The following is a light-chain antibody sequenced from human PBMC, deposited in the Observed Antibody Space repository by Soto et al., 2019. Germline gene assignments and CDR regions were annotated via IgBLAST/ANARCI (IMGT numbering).Light chain of an antibody. Sequence: QSALTQPASVSGSPGQSITISCTGSSSDIGAYNYVSWYQQHPGKAPKLMIYDVNNRPSGVSYRFSGSKSGSTASLTISGLQAEDEADYYCSSYTSSRIRVFGGGTKVTVL. CDR1: SSDIGAYNY. CDR2: DVN. J-gene: IGLJ3*02. CDR3: SSYTSSRIRV. V-gene: IGLV2-14*01.